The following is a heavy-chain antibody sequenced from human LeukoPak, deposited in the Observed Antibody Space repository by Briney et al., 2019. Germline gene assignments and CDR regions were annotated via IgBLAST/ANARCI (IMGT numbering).Heavy chain of an antibody. V-gene: IGHV3-48*03. Sequence: QSGGSLRLSCAASGFTFSTYAMHWVRQAPGKGLEWVSSISTSGSIIYYADSVKGRFTFSRDNARNSLYLQMNSLRAEDTAVYYCARHGPRYDYWGQGTLVTVSS. D-gene: IGHD5-24*01. CDR3: ARHGPRYDY. CDR1: GFTFSTYA. J-gene: IGHJ4*02. CDR2: ISTSGSII.